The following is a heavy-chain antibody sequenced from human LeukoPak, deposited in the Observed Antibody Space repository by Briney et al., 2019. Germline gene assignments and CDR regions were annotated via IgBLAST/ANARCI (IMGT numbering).Heavy chain of an antibody. CDR1: GGSISSGGYY. V-gene: IGHV4-31*03. D-gene: IGHD3-22*01. CDR3: ARDARYDSSGYYYTLGAFDI. J-gene: IGHJ3*02. CDR2: IYYSGST. Sequence: PSETLSLTCTVSGGSISSGGYYWSWIRQHPGKGLEWIGYIYYSGSTYYNPSLKSRVTISVDTSKNQFSLKLSSVTAADTAVYYCARDARYDSSGYYYTLGAFDIWGQGTMVTVSS.